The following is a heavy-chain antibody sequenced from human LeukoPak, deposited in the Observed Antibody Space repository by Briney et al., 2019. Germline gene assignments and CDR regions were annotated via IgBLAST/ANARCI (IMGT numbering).Heavy chain of an antibody. CDR1: GYTFTDYY. Sequence: ASVKVSCKASGYTFTDYYIHWVRQAPGQGLEWMGWINPNSVDGDYAQKFQGRVTMTRDTSISTAYMELSSLRSDDTAVYYCARSQYRLPFDYWGQGTLVTVSS. D-gene: IGHD2-2*01. CDR2: INPNSVDG. CDR3: ARSQYRLPFDY. J-gene: IGHJ4*02. V-gene: IGHV1-2*02.